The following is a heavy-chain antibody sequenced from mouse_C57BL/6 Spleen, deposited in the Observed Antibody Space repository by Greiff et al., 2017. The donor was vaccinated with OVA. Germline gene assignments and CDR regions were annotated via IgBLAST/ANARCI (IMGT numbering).Heavy chain of an antibody. CDR3: TIPPMIRAMDY. Sequence: QVQLKESGAELVRPGASVTLSCKASGYTFTDYEMHWVKQTPVHGLEWIGAIDPETGGTAYNQKFKGKAILTADKSSSTAYMELRSLTSEDSAVYYCTIPPMIRAMDYWGQGTSVTVSS. V-gene: IGHV1-15*01. CDR1: GYTFTDYE. J-gene: IGHJ4*01. D-gene: IGHD2-4*01. CDR2: IDPETGGT.